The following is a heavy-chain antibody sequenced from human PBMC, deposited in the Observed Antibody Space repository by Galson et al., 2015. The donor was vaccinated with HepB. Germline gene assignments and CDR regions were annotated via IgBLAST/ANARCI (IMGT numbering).Heavy chain of an antibody. CDR3: ARARRNTAAACTPYYFDF. D-gene: IGHD6-13*01. Sequence: SVKVSCKASGYTFTSYDINWVRQATGQGLEWMGWMNPNSGNTGYARKFQGRVTMTRNTSISTAYMELSSLRSEDTAVYYCARARRNTAAACTPYYFDFWGQGTLVTVSS. J-gene: IGHJ4*02. CDR2: MNPNSGNT. CDR1: GYTFTSYD. V-gene: IGHV1-8*01.